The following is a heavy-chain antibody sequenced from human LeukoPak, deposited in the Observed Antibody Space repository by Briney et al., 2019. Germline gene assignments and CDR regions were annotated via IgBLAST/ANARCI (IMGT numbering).Heavy chain of an antibody. CDR3: ATDPTYSGSYRDDAFDI. J-gene: IGHJ3*02. Sequence: GASVKVSCKVSGYTVTELSMHWVRQSPGKGLEWMGGFHPEDGETIYAQKFQGRVTMTEDTSTDTAYMELSSLRSEDTAVYYCATDPTYSGSYRDDAFDIWGQGTMVTVSS. CDR1: GYTVTELS. CDR2: FHPEDGET. D-gene: IGHD1-26*01. V-gene: IGHV1-24*01.